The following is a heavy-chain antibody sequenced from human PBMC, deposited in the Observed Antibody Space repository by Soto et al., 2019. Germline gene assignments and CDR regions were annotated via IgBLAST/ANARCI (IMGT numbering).Heavy chain of an antibody. CDR2: INSDGSST. Sequence: EVQLVESGGGLVQPGGSLRLSCAASGFTFSSYWMHWVRQAPGKGLVWVSRINSDGSSTSYADSVKGRFTISRDNAKKTMYLQMNSLRAEDTAVYYCARDVYYDFWSGYRHGYYYGMDVWGQGTTVTVSS. D-gene: IGHD3-3*01. J-gene: IGHJ6*02. V-gene: IGHV3-74*01. CDR1: GFTFSSYW. CDR3: ARDVYYDFWSGYRHGYYYGMDV.